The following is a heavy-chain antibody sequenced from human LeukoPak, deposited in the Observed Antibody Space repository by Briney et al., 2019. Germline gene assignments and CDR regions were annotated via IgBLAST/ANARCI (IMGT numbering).Heavy chain of an antibody. CDR2: ISPDGSEK. CDR3: ARGAGSRFDQ. V-gene: IGHV3-7*04. Sequence: PGGSLRLSCAASGFTFTTYWVIWVRQAPGKGLEWVANISPDGSEKYYVDSVKGRFTISRDNAKNSLDLQMSSLRADDTAVYYCARGAGSRFDQWGQGTLVTVSS. CDR1: GFTFTTYW. D-gene: IGHD6-13*01. J-gene: IGHJ4*02.